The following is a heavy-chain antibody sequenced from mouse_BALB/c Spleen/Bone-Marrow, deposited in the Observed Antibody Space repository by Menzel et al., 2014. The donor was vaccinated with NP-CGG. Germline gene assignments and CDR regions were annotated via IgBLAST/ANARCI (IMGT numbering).Heavy chain of an antibody. V-gene: IGHV5-6*01. D-gene: IGHD2-4*01. J-gene: IGHJ3*01. CDR2: ISNGGIYT. CDR3: VRPYDYGTWFAY. CDR1: GFTFSTYG. Sequence: EVQLVESGGGLVQPGGSLKLSCAASGFTFSTYGMSWVRQTPDKRLEWVAAISNGGIYTYYPDTVKGRFTISRDNAKNTLYLQMSSLKSEDTAMYYCVRPYDYGTWFAYWGQGTLVTVSA.